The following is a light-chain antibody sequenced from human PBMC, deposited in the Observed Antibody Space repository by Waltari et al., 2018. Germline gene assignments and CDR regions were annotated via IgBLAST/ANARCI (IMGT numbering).Light chain of an antibody. CDR2: WAS. CDR1: QSVLNSPNNKNY. CDR3: QQYYSAPLT. V-gene: IGKV4-1*01. J-gene: IGKJ4*01. Sequence: DIVMTQSPDSLAVSLGERATINCKSSQSVLNSPNNKNYLAWYQQKPGQPPKLLIYWASTRESGVPDRFSGSGSGTGFTLTISSLQAEDVAVYYCQQYYSAPLTFGGGTKLEIK.